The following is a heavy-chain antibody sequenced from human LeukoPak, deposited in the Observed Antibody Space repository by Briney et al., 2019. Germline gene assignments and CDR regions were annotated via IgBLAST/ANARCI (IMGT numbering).Heavy chain of an antibody. CDR3: AKDPFGRPYYYYMDV. J-gene: IGHJ6*03. V-gene: IGHV3-21*01. CDR1: GFSFSTYN. D-gene: IGHD3-3*01. CDR2: ITSDSTYI. Sequence: GGSLRLSCEASGFSFSTYNMNWVRQAPGKGLEWISSITSDSTYIYYADSVKGRFTISRDNAKNSLYLQMNSRRSEDAAGYYFAKDPFGRPYYYYMDVWGKGTTVTISS.